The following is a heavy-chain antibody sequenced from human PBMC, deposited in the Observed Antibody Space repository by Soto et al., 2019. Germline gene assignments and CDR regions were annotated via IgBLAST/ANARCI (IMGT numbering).Heavy chain of an antibody. CDR2: IYYSGST. CDR1: GGSISGYY. V-gene: IGHV4-59*01. CDR3: ARDKAGATVFDY. J-gene: IGHJ4*02. D-gene: IGHD1-26*01. Sequence: QVQLQESGPGLVKPSETLSLTCTVSGGSISGYYWTWIRQPPGKGLEWIGYIYYSGSTNYNPSLKSRVTISVDTSKNQFSLKLSSVTAADTAVYYCARDKAGATVFDYWGLGTLVTVSS.